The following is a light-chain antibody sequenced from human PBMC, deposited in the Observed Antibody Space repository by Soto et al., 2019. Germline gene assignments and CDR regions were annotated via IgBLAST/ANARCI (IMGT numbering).Light chain of an antibody. V-gene: IGKV3-15*01. CDR1: ESVSDD. J-gene: IGKJ4*01. CDR3: QQYNKWPPLT. Sequence: EIVMTQSPATLSVSPGERATLSCRASESVSDDLAWYQQKPGQAPRLLIYGASTRATGIPARFTGSGSGTEFTLTISNLQSEAFALYYGQQYNKWPPLTFGGGTKLEIK. CDR2: GAS.